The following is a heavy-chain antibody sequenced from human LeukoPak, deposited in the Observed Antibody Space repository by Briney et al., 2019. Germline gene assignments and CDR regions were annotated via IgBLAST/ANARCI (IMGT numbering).Heavy chain of an antibody. CDR1: GYSFTTYW. D-gene: IGHD4-11*01. Sequence: GESLKISCKASGYSFTTYWIGWMRQMPGKSLEWMGIIYPSNSETRHSPSFQGQVTISADKSISTAYLQWSSLKASDTAMYYCARRRTTVTGHDAFDIWGQGTMVIVSS. CDR3: ARRRTTVTGHDAFDI. V-gene: IGHV5-51*01. J-gene: IGHJ3*02. CDR2: IYPSNSET.